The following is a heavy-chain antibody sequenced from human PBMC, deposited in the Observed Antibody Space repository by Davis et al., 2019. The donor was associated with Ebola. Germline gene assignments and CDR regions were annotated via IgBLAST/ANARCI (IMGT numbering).Heavy chain of an antibody. Sequence: SETLSLTCTVSGGSISSYYWSWIRQSPGKGLEWIGYIDYSGSTNYNPSLKSRVTISVDTSKNQFSLKLSSVTAADTAVYYCARDSGSYPPYYYYGMDVWGQGTTVTVSS. D-gene: IGHD1-26*01. CDR1: GGSISSYY. J-gene: IGHJ6*02. CDR3: ARDSGSYPPYYYYGMDV. CDR2: IDYSGST. V-gene: IGHV4-59*08.